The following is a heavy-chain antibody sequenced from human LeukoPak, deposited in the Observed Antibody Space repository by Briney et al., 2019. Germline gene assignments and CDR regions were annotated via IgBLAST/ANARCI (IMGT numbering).Heavy chain of an antibody. CDR2: VYYSGST. Sequence: PSETLSLTCTVSGDFITAYYWSWIRQPPGKGLEWIGYVYYSGSTEYNPSFRSRVTISLEMSKHQFSLNLTSVTAADTAVYYCASNTGTVFDYWGQGALVTVSS. V-gene: IGHV4-59*01. CDR1: GDFITAYY. J-gene: IGHJ4*02. CDR3: ASNTGTVFDY. D-gene: IGHD7-27*01.